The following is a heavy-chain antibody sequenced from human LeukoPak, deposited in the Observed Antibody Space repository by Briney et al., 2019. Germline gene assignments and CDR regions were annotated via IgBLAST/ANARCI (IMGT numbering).Heavy chain of an antibody. D-gene: IGHD1-26*01. J-gene: IGHJ4*02. V-gene: IGHV3-9*01. CDR1: GFTFDDYA. CDR2: ISWNSDTI. CDR3: AKGKWYSGTYHFDY. Sequence: GGSLRLSCAASGFTFDDYAMHWVRQAPGKGLEWVSGISWNSDTIGYADSVKGRFTISRDNAKNSLYLQMNSLRAEDTALYYCAKGKWYSGTYHFDYWGQGTLVTVSS.